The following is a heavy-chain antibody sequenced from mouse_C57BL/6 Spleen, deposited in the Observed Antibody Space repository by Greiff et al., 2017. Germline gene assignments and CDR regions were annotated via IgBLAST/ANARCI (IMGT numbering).Heavy chain of an antibody. D-gene: IGHD1-1*01. CDR1: GYAFRSSW. CDR3: ARGNYYGTPFAY. Sequence: QAKLQPSGAELVKPGASVKISCKASGYAFRSSWMNWVKQRPGKGLEWIGQIYPGDGDTNYNGKFKGKATLPAYKSSSTAYMQFSSLTSEDSAVYFCARGNYYGTPFAYWGQGTLVTVSA. V-gene: IGHV1-80*01. J-gene: IGHJ3*01. CDR2: IYPGDGDT.